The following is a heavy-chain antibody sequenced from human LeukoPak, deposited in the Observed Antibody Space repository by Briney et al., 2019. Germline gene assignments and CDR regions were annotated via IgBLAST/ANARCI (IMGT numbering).Heavy chain of an antibody. J-gene: IGHJ4*02. CDR3: AIYDSGSYYGDY. Sequence: PSETLSLTCTVSGGSISSGSYYWSWIRQPAGKGLEWIGRIYTSGSTNYNPYLKSRVTISVDTSKNQFSLKLSSVTAADTAVYYCAIYDSGSYYGDYLGQGTLVTVSS. V-gene: IGHV4-61*02. CDR1: GGSISSGSYY. CDR2: IYTSGST. D-gene: IGHD1-26*01.